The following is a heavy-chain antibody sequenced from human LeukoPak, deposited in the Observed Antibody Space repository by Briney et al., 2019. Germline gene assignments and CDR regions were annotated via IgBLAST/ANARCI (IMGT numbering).Heavy chain of an antibody. Sequence: PGGSLRLSCVAAGFTFSSYNINWVRQAPGKGLEWVSSISSSSSYIYYADSVKGRFTISRDNAKNTLYLQMNSLRAEDTAVYYCAKLHEFWSCYSYYWGQGILVTVSS. CDR1: GFTFSSYN. CDR2: ISSSSSYI. D-gene: IGHD3-3*01. V-gene: IGHV3-21*04. CDR3: AKLHEFWSCYSYY. J-gene: IGHJ4*02.